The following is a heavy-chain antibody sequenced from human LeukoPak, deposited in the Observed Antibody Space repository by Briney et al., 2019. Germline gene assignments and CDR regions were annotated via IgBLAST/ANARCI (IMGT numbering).Heavy chain of an antibody. J-gene: IGHJ4*02. D-gene: IGHD2-15*01. CDR1: GFTFSSYA. CDR2: ISGSGGST. Sequence: HSGGSLRLSCAASGFTFSSYAMRWVRQAPGKGLEWVSAISGSGGSTYYADSVKGRFTISRDNSKNTLYLQMNSLRAEDTAVYYCAKDLGYCSGGSCYPFDYWGQGTLVTVSS. V-gene: IGHV3-23*01. CDR3: AKDLGYCSGGSCYPFDY.